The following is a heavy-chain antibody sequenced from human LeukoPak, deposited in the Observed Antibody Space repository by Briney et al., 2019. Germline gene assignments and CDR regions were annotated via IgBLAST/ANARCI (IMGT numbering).Heavy chain of an antibody. CDR1: GFTFSSYA. J-gene: IGHJ5*02. CDR3: ARDGTTMVRGVIIPSWFDP. Sequence: GGSLRPSCAASGFTFSSYAMHWVRQAPGKGLEYVSAISSNGGSTYYANSVKGRFTISRDNSKNTLYLQMGSLRAEDMAVYYCARDGTTMVRGVIIPSWFDPWGQGTLVTVSS. V-gene: IGHV3-64*01. D-gene: IGHD3-10*01. CDR2: ISSNGGST.